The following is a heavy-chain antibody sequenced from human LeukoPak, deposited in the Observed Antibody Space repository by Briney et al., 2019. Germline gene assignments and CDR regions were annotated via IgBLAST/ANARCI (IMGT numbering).Heavy chain of an antibody. Sequence: SVKVSCKASGGTFSSYAISWVRQAPGQGLEWMGGIIPIFVTANYAQKFQGRVTITADESTSTAYMELSSLRSEDTAVYYCARVGVGYCSSTSCPRSYFDYWGQGTLVTVSS. CDR2: IIPIFVTA. J-gene: IGHJ4*02. CDR1: GGTFSSYA. CDR3: ARVGVGYCSSTSCPRSYFDY. D-gene: IGHD2-2*01. V-gene: IGHV1-69*13.